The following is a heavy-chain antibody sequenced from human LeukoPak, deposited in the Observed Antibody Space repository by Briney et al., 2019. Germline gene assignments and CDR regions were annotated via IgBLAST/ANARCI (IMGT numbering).Heavy chain of an antibody. CDR3: AKGTGTTKEFFYYAMDG. CDR1: GLTFSSYA. V-gene: IGHV3-23*01. D-gene: IGHD1-1*01. CDR2: ISGSGCST. Sequence: WDSLSLSCTGSGLTFSSYAMSWIRQAPGKGLEWVSGISGSGCSTYYADSVNGRFTTSRDTSNNTQYLQMNSLRDEDTAVYYCAKGTGTTKEFFYYAMDGWGQGTTVTVS. J-gene: IGHJ6*02.